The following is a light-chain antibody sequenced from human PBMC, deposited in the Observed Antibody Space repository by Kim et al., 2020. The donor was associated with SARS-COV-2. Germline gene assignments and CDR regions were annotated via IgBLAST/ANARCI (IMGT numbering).Light chain of an antibody. Sequence: GKSITHSCTGTSSDVGGYNYVSWYQQHPGKAPKLMIYDVSNRPSGVSNRFSGSKSGNTASLTISGLQAEDEADYYCSSYTSSSTWVFGGGTQLTVL. CDR3: SSYTSSSTWV. J-gene: IGLJ3*02. V-gene: IGLV2-14*03. CDR2: DVS. CDR1: SSDVGGYNY.